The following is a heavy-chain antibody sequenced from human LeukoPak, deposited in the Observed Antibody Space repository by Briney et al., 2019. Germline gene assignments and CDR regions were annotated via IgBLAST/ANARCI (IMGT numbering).Heavy chain of an antibody. V-gene: IGHV4-39*01. CDR3: ASSYYYDSSGYYRFYY. J-gene: IGHJ4*02. Sequence: PSETLSLTCTVSGGSISSSSYYWGWIRQPPGKGLEWIGSIYYSGSTYYNPSLKSRVTISVATSKNQFSLKLSSVAGADTAVYYLASSYYYDSSGYYRFYYWGQGTLVTVSS. D-gene: IGHD3-22*01. CDR2: IYYSGST. CDR1: GGSISSSSYY.